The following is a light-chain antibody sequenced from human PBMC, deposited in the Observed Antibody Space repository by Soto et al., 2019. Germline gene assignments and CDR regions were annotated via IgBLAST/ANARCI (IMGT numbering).Light chain of an antibody. V-gene: IGKV3-20*01. Sequence: EIVLTQSPGTLSLSPGERATLSCSSSHTISSSYLAWYQQKPGQAPRLLMYGISRRATGIPDRFSGSGSGTNFTLTISRLEPEDFAVYYCQQYGKLPRTFGQGTKVDIK. J-gene: IGKJ1*01. CDR1: HTISSSY. CDR3: QQYGKLPRT. CDR2: GIS.